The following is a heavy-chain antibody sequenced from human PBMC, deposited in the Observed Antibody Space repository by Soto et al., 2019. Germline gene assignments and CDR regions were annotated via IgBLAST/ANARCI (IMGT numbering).Heavy chain of an antibody. Sequence: EVQLVESGGGLFQPGGSLRLSCAASGFTFNNYWIHWVRQAPGKGLVWVSRIKYDATSTNYADSVKGRFSISRDNAKNTVYLQMSSLRGDDTAVYYCARRALGSYYFDYWGQGTPVTVSS. D-gene: IGHD3-16*01. J-gene: IGHJ4*02. V-gene: IGHV3-74*01. CDR2: IKYDATST. CDR3: ARRALGSYYFDY. CDR1: GFTFNNYW.